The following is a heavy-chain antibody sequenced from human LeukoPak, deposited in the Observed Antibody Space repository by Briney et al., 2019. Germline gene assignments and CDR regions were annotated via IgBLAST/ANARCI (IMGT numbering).Heavy chain of an antibody. V-gene: IGHV3-11*04. D-gene: IGHD1-1*01. CDR2: ISSSGSTI. CDR1: GFTFSDYY. CDR3: ASGKYNWNDDAFDI. J-gene: IGHJ3*02. Sequence: GGPLRLSCAASGFTFSDYYMSWIRQAPGKGLEWVSYISSSGSTIYYADSVKGRFTISRDNAKNSLYLQMNSLRAEDTAVYYCASGKYNWNDDAFDIWGQGTMVTVSS.